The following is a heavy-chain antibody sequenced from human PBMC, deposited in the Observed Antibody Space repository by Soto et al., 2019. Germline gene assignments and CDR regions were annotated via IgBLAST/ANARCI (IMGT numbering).Heavy chain of an antibody. CDR3: ATGLSGWYLFDS. Sequence: WTWMRQHPGKGLEWIGYIYEMETTNYNPSLESRVTISVDTSKNQVYLEVTSVTAADTAVYYCATGLSGWYLFDSWGQGTLVTVSS. D-gene: IGHD6-19*01. CDR2: IYEMETT. J-gene: IGHJ5*01. V-gene: IGHV4-31*02.